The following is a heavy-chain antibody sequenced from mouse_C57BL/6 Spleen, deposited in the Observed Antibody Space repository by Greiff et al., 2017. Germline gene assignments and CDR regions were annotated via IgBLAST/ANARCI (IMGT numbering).Heavy chain of an antibody. D-gene: IGHD2-1*01. V-gene: IGHV1-69*01. J-gene: IGHJ3*01. Sequence: QVQLQQPGAELVMPGASVKLSCKASGYTFTSYWMHWVKQRPGQGLEWIGEIDPSDSYTNYNQKFKGKSTLTVDKSSSTAYMQLSSLTSEDSAVXYCGCGNYEWFAYGGQGTLVTVSA. CDR3: GCGNYEWFAY. CDR1: GYTFTSYW. CDR2: IDPSDSYT.